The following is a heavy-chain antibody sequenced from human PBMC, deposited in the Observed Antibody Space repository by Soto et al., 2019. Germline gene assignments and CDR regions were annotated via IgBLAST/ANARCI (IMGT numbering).Heavy chain of an antibody. Sequence: PGGSLRLSCAASGFTFSSYGMHWVRQAPGKGLEWVAVIWYDGSNKYCADSVKGRFTISRDNSKNTLYLQMNSLRAEDTAVYYCARELNGMDVWGQGTTVTVSS. V-gene: IGHV3-33*08. CDR3: ARELNGMDV. J-gene: IGHJ6*02. CDR1: GFTFSSYG. CDR2: IWYDGSNK.